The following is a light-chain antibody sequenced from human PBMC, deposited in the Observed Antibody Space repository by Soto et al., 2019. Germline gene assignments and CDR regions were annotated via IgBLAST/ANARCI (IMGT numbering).Light chain of an antibody. J-gene: IGKJ1*01. Sequence: VMTQSPATLSVSPGERATLSCWASETVATNLAWYQQNPGQAPRLLISGASTRAAGISDRFRGSGSGTEFTLTISSLRSEDFDIYYCQQYFEWPPMTFGQGTKVDIK. CDR2: GAS. CDR1: ETVATN. V-gene: IGKV3-15*01. CDR3: QQYFEWPPMT.